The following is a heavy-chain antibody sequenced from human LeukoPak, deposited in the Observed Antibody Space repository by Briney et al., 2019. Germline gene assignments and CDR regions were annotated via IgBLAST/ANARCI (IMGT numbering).Heavy chain of an antibody. CDR3: ARGQKTTTGIAAAGRITPSLFH. D-gene: IGHD6-13*01. CDR2: ISAYNGNT. Sequence: ASVKVSCKASGYTFTSYGISWVRQAPGQGLEWMGWISAYNGNTNYAQKLQGRVTMTTDTSTSTAYMELRSLRSDDTAVYYCARGQKTTTGIAAAGRITPSLFHWGQGTLVTVSS. V-gene: IGHV1-18*01. J-gene: IGHJ4*02. CDR1: GYTFTSYG.